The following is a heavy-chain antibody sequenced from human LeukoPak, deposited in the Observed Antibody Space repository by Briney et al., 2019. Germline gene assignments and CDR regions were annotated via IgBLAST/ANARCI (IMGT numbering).Heavy chain of an antibody. Sequence: SETLSLTCAVSGGPFSGYFWSWIRQSSGKGLEWIGEIHNSGTTNYNPSLNSRVTISEDTSKNQFYLNLSSVTAADTAVYYCARRYYQGSFPFDFWGQGTLVTVSS. CDR3: ARRYYQGSFPFDF. D-gene: IGHD3-10*01. CDR1: GGPFSGYF. V-gene: IGHV4-34*01. J-gene: IGHJ4*02. CDR2: IHNSGTT.